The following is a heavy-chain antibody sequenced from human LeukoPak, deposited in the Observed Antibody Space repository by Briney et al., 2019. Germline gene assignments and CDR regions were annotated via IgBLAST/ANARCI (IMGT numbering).Heavy chain of an antibody. CDR1: GFTFSSYA. Sequence: GGSLRLSCAASGFTFSSYAMSWVRQAPGKGLEWVSAISGSGGSTYYADSVKGRFTISRDNAKNSLYLQMNSLRAEDTAVYYCARDQAPPYCTSASCRLFDYWGQGTLVTVSS. D-gene: IGHD2-2*01. J-gene: IGHJ4*02. CDR2: ISGSGGST. CDR3: ARDQAPPYCTSASCRLFDY. V-gene: IGHV3-23*01.